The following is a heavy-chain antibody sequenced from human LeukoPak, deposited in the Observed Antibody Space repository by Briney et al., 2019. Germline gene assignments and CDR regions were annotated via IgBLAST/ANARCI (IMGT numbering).Heavy chain of an antibody. CDR1: GFTFSSYA. J-gene: IGHJ6*04. CDR3: AELGITMIGGV. D-gene: IGHD3-10*02. Sequence: GGSLRLSCAASGFTFSSYAMTWVRQAPGKGLEWVSSISSSGGSTYYADSARGRFTISRDNSKNTLYLQMNSLRAEDTAVYYCAELGITMIGGVWGKGTTVTISS. CDR2: ISSSGGST. V-gene: IGHV3-23*01.